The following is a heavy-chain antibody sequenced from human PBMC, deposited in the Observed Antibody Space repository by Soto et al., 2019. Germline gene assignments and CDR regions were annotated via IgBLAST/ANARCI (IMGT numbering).Heavy chain of an antibody. Sequence: HGESLKISCKGSGYSSTSYWIGWVRQMPGKGLEWMGIIYPGDSDTRYSPSFQGQVTISADKSISTAYLQWSSLKASDTAMYYCARLDTAMTNYYYYGMDVWGQGTTVTVSS. CDR2: IYPGDSDT. J-gene: IGHJ6*02. V-gene: IGHV5-51*01. D-gene: IGHD5-18*01. CDR1: GYSSTSYW. CDR3: ARLDTAMTNYYYYGMDV.